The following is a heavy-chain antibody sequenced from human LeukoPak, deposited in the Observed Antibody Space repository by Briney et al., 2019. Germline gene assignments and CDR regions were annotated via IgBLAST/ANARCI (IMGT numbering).Heavy chain of an antibody. V-gene: IGHV3-48*04. Sequence: GGSLRLSCAASGFTFSSYSMNWVRQAPGKGLEWVSYISSSSSTIYYADSVKGRFTISRDNAKNSLYLQMNSLRAEDTAVYYCARGGRGSGYYTKSAFDIWGQGTMVTVSS. D-gene: IGHD3-3*01. J-gene: IGHJ3*02. CDR1: GFTFSSYS. CDR3: ARGGRGSGYYTKSAFDI. CDR2: ISSSSSTI.